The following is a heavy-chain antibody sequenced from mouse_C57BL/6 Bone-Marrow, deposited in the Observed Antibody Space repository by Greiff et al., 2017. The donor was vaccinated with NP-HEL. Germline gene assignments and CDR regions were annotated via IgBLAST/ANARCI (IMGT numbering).Heavy chain of an antibody. D-gene: IGHD1-1*01. CDR2: IDPENGDT. J-gene: IGHJ3*01. V-gene: IGHV14-4*01. CDR3: TTPWGGYYGSRDLAY. Sequence: VQLQQSGAELVRPGASVKLSCTASGFNIKDDYMHWVKQRPEQGLEWIGCIDPENGDTEYASKFQGKATITADTSSNTAYLQLSSLTSEDTAVYYCTTPWGGYYGSRDLAYWGQGTLVTVSA. CDR1: GFNIKDDY.